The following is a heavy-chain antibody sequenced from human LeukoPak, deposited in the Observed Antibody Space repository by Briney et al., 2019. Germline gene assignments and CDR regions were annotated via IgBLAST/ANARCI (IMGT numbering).Heavy chain of an antibody. CDR1: GGSISSYY. V-gene: IGHV4-59*01. J-gene: IGHJ4*02. CDR2: IYYNGST. D-gene: IGHD2-21*02. CDR3: ARGRTRGQPLLFGRKLASGFDY. Sequence: SETLSLTCTVSGGSISSYYWSWIRQPPGKGLEWIGYIYYNGSTNYNPSLKSRVTISVDTSKNQFSLKLSSVTAADTAVYYCARGRTRGQPLLFGRKLASGFDYWGQGTLVTVSS.